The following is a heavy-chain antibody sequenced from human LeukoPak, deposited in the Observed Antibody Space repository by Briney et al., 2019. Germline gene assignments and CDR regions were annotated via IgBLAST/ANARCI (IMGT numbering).Heavy chain of an antibody. CDR3: ARGSGSYWAPDY. CDR2: ISHDESNK. V-gene: IGHV3-30-3*01. CDR1: GLTFSSYA. D-gene: IGHD1-26*01. Sequence: GRSLRLSCAASGLTFSSYAMHWVRQAPARGLEWVAAISHDESNKYYGDSVKGRFTISRDKSKNTQYLQMNSLRAEDTAVYYCARGSGSYWAPDYWGQGTLVTVS. J-gene: IGHJ4*02.